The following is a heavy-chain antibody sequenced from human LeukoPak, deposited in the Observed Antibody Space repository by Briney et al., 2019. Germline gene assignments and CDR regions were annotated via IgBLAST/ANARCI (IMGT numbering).Heavy chain of an antibody. CDR1: GFTFSSFA. D-gene: IGHD1-1*01. CDR2: IWYDGTNK. J-gene: IGHJ2*01. CDR3: ARDRGTIHWYFDL. Sequence: PGRSLRLSCAASGFTFSSFAMRWVRQAPGKGLEWVAVIWYDGTNKNYTDSVKGRFTISRDISENTLYLQMNSLRAEDTAVYYCARDRGTIHWYFDLWGRGTLVTVSS. V-gene: IGHV3-33*08.